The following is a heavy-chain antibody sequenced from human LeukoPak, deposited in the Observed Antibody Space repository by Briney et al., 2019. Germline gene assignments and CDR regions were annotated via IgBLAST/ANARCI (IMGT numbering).Heavy chain of an antibody. Sequence: GGSLRLSCAASGFTFSSYSMNWVRQAPGKGLEWVSAIHKTGDYTYYTDSVKGRFTISRDNSKNMLYLEMNSLRDEDTAIYYCEKEWAHAPPFNCGAQEPLVTVPS. CDR3: EKEWAHAPPFNC. V-gene: IGHV3-23*01. CDR2: IHKTGDYT. D-gene: IGHD2-2*01. J-gene: IGHJ4*02. CDR1: GFTFSSYS.